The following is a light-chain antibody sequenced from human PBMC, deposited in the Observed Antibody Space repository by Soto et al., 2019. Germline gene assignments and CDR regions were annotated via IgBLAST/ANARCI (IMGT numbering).Light chain of an antibody. CDR2: EVS. V-gene: IGLV2-14*01. CDR3: TSSTSSRTGV. Sequence: QSALTQPASVSGSPGQSITISCTGTSSDVGGYKYASWYQQHPGIAPKLMIYEVSNRPSGVSNRFSGSKSGNTASLTISGLQADDEASYYCTSSTSSRTGVFGGGTKLTVL. J-gene: IGLJ3*02. CDR1: SSDVGGYKY.